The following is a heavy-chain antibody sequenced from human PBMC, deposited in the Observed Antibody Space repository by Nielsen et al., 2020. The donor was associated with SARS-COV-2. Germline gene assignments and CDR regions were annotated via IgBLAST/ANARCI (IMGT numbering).Heavy chain of an antibody. CDR2: ISSNGGTT. CDR1: GFIFSTYA. Sequence: GGSLRLSCSASGFIFSTYAMHWVRQAPGKGLEYISGISSNGGTTYYADSVKGRFTISRDNSKNTLYLQMSSLRGEDTAVYYCVKRIGAATFDYWGQGTLVTVSS. V-gene: IGHV3-64D*09. CDR3: VKRIGAATFDY. J-gene: IGHJ4*02. D-gene: IGHD2-15*01.